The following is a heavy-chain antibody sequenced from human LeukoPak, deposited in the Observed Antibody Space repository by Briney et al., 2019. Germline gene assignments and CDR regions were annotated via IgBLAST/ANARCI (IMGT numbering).Heavy chain of an antibody. Sequence: ASVKVSCKASGYIFTSYGITWVRQAPGQGLEWMGWISCYNGNTNYVQKLQGRVTMTTDTSTSTAYMELRSLRSDDTAVYYCARTPIVVVITTFIGAFDIWGQGTMVTVSS. D-gene: IGHD3-22*01. J-gene: IGHJ3*02. CDR2: ISCYNGNT. CDR1: GYIFTSYG. V-gene: IGHV1-18*01. CDR3: ARTPIVVVITTFIGAFDI.